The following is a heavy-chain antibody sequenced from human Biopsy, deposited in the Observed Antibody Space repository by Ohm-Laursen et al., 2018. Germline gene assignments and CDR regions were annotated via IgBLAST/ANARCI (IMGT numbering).Heavy chain of an antibody. CDR2: ISTSGIT. CDR3: ARDRDRRGWFDP. CDR1: GGSLSSYS. D-gene: IGHD1-14*01. Sequence: TLSLTCTVSGGSLSSYSWSWIRQPAGKGLEWIGQISTSGITNYNPSLKSRVTMSVDTSKNKFSLRVSSVTAADTAVYYCARDRDRRGWFDPWGQGTLVTVSS. V-gene: IGHV4-4*07. J-gene: IGHJ5*02.